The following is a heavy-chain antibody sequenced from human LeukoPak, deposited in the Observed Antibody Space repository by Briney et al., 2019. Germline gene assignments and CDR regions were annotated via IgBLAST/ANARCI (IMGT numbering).Heavy chain of an antibody. CDR3: ARGELVIKPYYYYGMDV. CDR2: IYYSGST. V-gene: IGHV4-30-4*01. D-gene: IGHD3-9*01. J-gene: IGHJ6*04. CDR1: GGSISSGDYY. Sequence: SQTLSLTCTVSGGSISSGDYYWSWIHQPPGKGLEWIGYIYYSGSTYYNPSLKSRVTISVDTSKNQFSLKLSSVTAADTAVYYCARGELVIKPYYYYGMDVWGKGTTVTVSS.